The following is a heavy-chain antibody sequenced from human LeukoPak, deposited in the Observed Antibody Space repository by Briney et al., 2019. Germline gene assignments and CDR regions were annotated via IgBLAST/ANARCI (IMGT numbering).Heavy chain of an antibody. CDR1: GGSFSGCY. J-gene: IGHJ5*02. V-gene: IGHV4-34*01. CDR3: ARASTPFPLVVVPAATFDP. D-gene: IGHD2-2*01. CDR2: INHSGST. Sequence: SEALSLTCAVYGGSFSGCYWSWIRLPPGKGLEWIEEINHSGSTNYNPSLKSRVTISVDTSKNQFSLKLSSVTAADTAVYYCARASTPFPLVVVPAATFDPWGQGTLVTVSS.